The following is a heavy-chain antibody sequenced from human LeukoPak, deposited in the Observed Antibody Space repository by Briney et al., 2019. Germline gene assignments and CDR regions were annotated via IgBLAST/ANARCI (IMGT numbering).Heavy chain of an antibody. CDR3: ARGTWELPTYYYYYMDV. D-gene: IGHD1-26*01. J-gene: IGHJ6*03. CDR1: GGSISSYY. CDR2: IYYSGST. Sequence: SETLSLTCTVSGGSISSYYWSWIRQPPGKGLEWIGYIYYSGSTNYNPSLKSRVTISVDTSKNQFSLKLSSVTAADTAVYYCARGTWELPTYYYYYMDVWGKGTTVTVSS. V-gene: IGHV4-59*01.